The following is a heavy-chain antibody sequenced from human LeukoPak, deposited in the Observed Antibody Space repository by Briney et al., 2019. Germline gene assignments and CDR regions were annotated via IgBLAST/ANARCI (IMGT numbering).Heavy chain of an antibody. J-gene: IGHJ5*02. CDR3: ARDQYSSSEIDNWFDP. D-gene: IGHD6-13*01. V-gene: IGHV1-2*02. CDR2: INPNSGDT. CDR1: GYTFTGYF. Sequence: ASVKVSCKASGYTFTGYFMHWVRQAPGQGLEWMGWINPNSGDTNYAQMFQGRVTMTRDTSISTAYMELTRLTSDDTAVYYCARDQYSSSEIDNWFDPWGQGTLVTVSS.